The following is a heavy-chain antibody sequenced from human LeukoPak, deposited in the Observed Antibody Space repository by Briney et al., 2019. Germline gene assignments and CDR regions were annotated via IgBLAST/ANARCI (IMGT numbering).Heavy chain of an antibody. J-gene: IGHJ4*02. Sequence: GGSLRLSCAASGFIFSGYSMNWVRQAPGKGLEWVSSISSSSSSIYYADSVKGRFTISRDNTKKSLYLQMNSLRAEDTAVYYCARDPSYHGYCSSTSCYRGNYFDYWGQGTLVTVSS. CDR2: ISSSSSSI. D-gene: IGHD2-2*02. CDR1: GFIFSGYS. V-gene: IGHV3-21*01. CDR3: ARDPSYHGYCSSTSCYRGNYFDY.